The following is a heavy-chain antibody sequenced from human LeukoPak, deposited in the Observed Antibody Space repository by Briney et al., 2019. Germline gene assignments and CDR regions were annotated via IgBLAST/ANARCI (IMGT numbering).Heavy chain of an antibody. V-gene: IGHV3-15*01. Sequence: GGSLRLSCAGSGFTFSTAWMIWVRQAPGKGLEWVGRVKTKADGGTTDYAAPVKGRFTITRDDSKNTVHLQMNSLKTEDPAVYYCTTEDFWGQGTLVTVSS. D-gene: IGHD3/OR15-3a*01. J-gene: IGHJ3*01. CDR2: VKTKADGGTT. CDR1: GFTFSTAW. CDR3: TTEDF.